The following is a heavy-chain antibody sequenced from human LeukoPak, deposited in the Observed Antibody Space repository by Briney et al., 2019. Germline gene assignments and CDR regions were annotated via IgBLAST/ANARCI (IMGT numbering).Heavy chain of an antibody. V-gene: IGHV4-39*07. CDR2: IYYSGST. Sequence: PSETLSLTCTVSGGSISSSSHYWGWIRQPPGKGLEWIGSIYYSGSTYYNPSLKSRVTISVDTSKNQFSLKLNSVTAADTAVYYCALAGQVGSYGDYWGQGTLVTVSS. J-gene: IGHJ4*02. CDR1: GGSISSSSHY. CDR3: ALAGQVGSYGDY. D-gene: IGHD5-18*01.